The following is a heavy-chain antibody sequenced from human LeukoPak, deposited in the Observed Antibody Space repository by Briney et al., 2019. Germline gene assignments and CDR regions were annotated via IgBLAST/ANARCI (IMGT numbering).Heavy chain of an antibody. CDR2: IKPDGSEK. J-gene: IGHJ4*02. V-gene: IGHV3-7*01. D-gene: IGHD1-26*01. CDR3: TRTMGVTPFDN. CDR1: GFIFSNYW. Sequence: GGSLRLSCTASGFIFSNYWMSWVRQAPGKGLEWVANIKPDGSEKFYVDSVKGRFTISRENAESSLHLQMNSLRAEDTSVYFCTRTMGVTPFDNWGQGTLVTVSS.